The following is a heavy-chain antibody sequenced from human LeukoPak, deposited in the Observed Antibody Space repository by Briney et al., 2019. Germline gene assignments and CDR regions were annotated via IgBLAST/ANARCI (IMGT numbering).Heavy chain of an antibody. J-gene: IGHJ4*02. Sequence: GGSLRLSCAASGFSFNEYTMHWVRQAPGKGLEWVSLISWDGSNTYYADSVKGRFTISRDNAKNSLYLQMNSLRAEDTAVYYCARGFITVTTLGYWGQGTLVTVSS. CDR1: GFSFNEYT. CDR2: ISWDGSNT. V-gene: IGHV3-43*01. D-gene: IGHD4-17*01. CDR3: ARGFITVTTLGY.